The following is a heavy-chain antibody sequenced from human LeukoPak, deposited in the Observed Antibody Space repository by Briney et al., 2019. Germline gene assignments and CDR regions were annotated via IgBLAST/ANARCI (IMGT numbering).Heavy chain of an antibody. D-gene: IGHD2/OR15-2a*01. V-gene: IGHV3-23*01. CDR1: GFTFSSYA. Sequence: GGSLRLSCAASGFTFSSYAMSWVRQAPGKGLEWVSAIRGSGGSTYYADSVKGRFTISRDNSKNTLYLQMNSLRAEDTAVYYCAKDRKEYGNYYYYMDVWGKGTTVTVSS. CDR2: IRGSGGST. CDR3: AKDRKEYGNYYYYMDV. J-gene: IGHJ6*03.